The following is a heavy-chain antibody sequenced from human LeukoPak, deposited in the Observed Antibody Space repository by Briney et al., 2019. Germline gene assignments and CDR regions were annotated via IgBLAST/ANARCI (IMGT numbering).Heavy chain of an antibody. CDR1: GFTFSSYG. Sequence: GRSLRLSCAASGFTFSSYGMHWVRQAPGKGLEWVAVISYDGSNKYYADSVKGRFTISRDNSKNTLYLQMNSLRAEDTAVYYCAGGKVAARIYYYYGMDVWGQGTTVTVSS. CDR3: AGGKVAARIYYYYGMDV. J-gene: IGHJ6*02. CDR2: ISYDGSNK. V-gene: IGHV3-30*03. D-gene: IGHD2-15*01.